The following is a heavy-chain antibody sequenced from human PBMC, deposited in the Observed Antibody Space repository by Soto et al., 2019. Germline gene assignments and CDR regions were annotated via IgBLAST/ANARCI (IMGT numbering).Heavy chain of an antibody. V-gene: IGHV1-18*01. CDR1: GYTFTSYH. CDR2: ISAYNGNT. Sequence: ASVKVSCKASGYTFTSYHITWVRQAPGQGLEWMGWISAYNGNTNYAQNFQGRVSMTTDTSTSTAYMELRSLRSDDTAVYYCARVKGSGYHNWFDPWGQGTLVTVSS. D-gene: IGHD3-22*01. CDR3: ARVKGSGYHNWFDP. J-gene: IGHJ5*02.